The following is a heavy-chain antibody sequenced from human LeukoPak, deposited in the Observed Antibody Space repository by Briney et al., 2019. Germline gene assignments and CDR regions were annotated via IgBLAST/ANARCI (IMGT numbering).Heavy chain of an antibody. D-gene: IGHD3-16*02. J-gene: IGHJ6*02. CDR1: GSRFTSYW. CDR2: IDPSDSYT. Sequence: GGPLKISFQGSGSRFTSYWISWGRPRPGKGLGGMGRIDPSDSYTNYSPSFQGHVTISADKSISTAYLQWSSLKASDTAMYYCARHKLDDYVWGSYLGYGMDVWGQGTTVTVSS. V-gene: IGHV5-10-1*01. CDR3: ARHKLDDYVWGSYLGYGMDV.